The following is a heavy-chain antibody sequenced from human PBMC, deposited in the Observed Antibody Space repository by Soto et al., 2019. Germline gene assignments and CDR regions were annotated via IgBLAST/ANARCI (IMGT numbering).Heavy chain of an antibody. CDR2: IYYSGST. V-gene: IGHV4-59*01. CDR1: GGSISSYY. J-gene: IGHJ4*02. D-gene: IGHD2-15*01. CDR3: ARERLFCRGGNCYCYFDY. Sequence: SETLSLTCTVSGGSISSYYWSWIRQPPGKGLEWIGYIYYSGSTNYNPSLKSRVTISVDTSKNQFSLKLSSVTAADTAVYYCARERLFCRGGNCYCYFDYWGQGTLVTVSS.